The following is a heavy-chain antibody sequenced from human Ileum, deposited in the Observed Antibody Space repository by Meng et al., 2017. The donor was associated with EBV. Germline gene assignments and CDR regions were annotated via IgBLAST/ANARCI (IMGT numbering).Heavy chain of an antibody. CDR1: GYTFTRRA. V-gene: IGHV7-4-1*01. D-gene: IGHD2-2*01. CDR2: INTDTSNP. J-gene: IGHJ4*02. CDR3: ARGEGGYCSTTTCYLGT. Sequence: HVHRVQSGPDLKPPWASVKGPCKASGYTFTRRAIHWVRQAPGQGLEWMGWINTDTSNPTYAQGLTGRFVFSLDTSVSTAYLQIGSLMAEDTAVYYCARGEGGYCSTTTCYLGTWGQGTLVTVSS.